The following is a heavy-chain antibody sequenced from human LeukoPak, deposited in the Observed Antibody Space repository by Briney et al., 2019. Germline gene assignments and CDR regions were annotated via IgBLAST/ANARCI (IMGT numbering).Heavy chain of an antibody. Sequence: GESLKISCKDSAYSFTNYWIGWVRQMPGKGLEWMGIMYPGDSDTRYSPSFQGQVTISADKSISTVYLQWGSLKASDTAMYYCARQPGAGWFDPWGQGTLVTVSS. V-gene: IGHV5-51*01. J-gene: IGHJ5*02. CDR2: MYPGDSDT. CDR3: ARQPGAGWFDP. D-gene: IGHD3-10*01. CDR1: AYSFTNYW.